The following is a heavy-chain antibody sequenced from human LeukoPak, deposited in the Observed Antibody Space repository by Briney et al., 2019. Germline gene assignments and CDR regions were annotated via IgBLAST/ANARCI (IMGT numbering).Heavy chain of an antibody. D-gene: IGHD1-14*01. V-gene: IGHV1-2*04. CDR2: INPNSGGT. Sequence: ASVKVSCKASGYTFTGYYMHWVRQAPGQGLGWMGWINPNSGGTNYAQKFQGWVTMTRDTSISTAYMELSRLGSDDTAVYYCARDSIAGNYYYYGMDVWGQGTTVTVS. CDR3: ARDSIAGNYYYYGMDV. CDR1: GYTFTGYY. J-gene: IGHJ6*02.